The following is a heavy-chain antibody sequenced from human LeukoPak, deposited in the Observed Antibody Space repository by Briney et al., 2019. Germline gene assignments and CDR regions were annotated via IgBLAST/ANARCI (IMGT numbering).Heavy chain of an antibody. CDR1: GGSISSGSYY. D-gene: IGHD2-2*01. J-gene: IGHJ6*02. CDR3: AGVSVVVPGGEPYYYYGMDV. Sequence: PSQTLSLTCTVSGGSISSGSYYWSWIRQPAGKGLEWIGRIYTSGSTNYNPSLKSRVTISVDTSKNQFPLKLSSVTAADTAVYYCAGVSVVVPGGEPYYYYGMDVWGQGTTVTVSS. V-gene: IGHV4-61*02. CDR2: IYTSGST.